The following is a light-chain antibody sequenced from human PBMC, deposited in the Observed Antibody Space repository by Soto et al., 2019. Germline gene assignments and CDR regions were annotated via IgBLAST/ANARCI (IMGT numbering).Light chain of an antibody. J-gene: IGKJ1*01. V-gene: IGKV4-1*01. CDR2: WAT. CDR1: QSLVHKTNYKNY. Sequence: DIVMTQAPDSLAVSLGARATINCRSSQSLVHKTNYKNYLAWYQQKPGQPPKVLIYWATTRESGVPDRFSGSGSGTDFTLTISGPPTEDVAVYYCQQFYGSPWTFGQGPKVDI. CDR3: QQFYGSPWT.